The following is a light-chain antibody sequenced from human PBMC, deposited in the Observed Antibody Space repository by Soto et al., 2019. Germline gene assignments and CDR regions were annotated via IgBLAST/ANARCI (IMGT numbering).Light chain of an antibody. J-gene: IGLJ1*01. CDR3: KSYAGSNTYV. CDR1: KNDIGVYDF. CDR2: EVV. Sequence: QSALTHPPSASGSPGQSVTISCTGTKNDIGVYDFVSWYQHHPGKAPRLIIYEVVQRPSGDPDRFSGSKSGNTASLTVSGLQAADEADYFCKSYAGSNTYVFGSGTKLTVL. V-gene: IGLV2-8*01.